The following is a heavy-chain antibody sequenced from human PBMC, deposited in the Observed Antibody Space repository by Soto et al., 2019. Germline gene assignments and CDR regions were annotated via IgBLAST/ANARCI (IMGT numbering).Heavy chain of an antibody. CDR3: ATTPPNPSGSYHDY. Sequence: QVQLVQSGAEVKKPGSSVKVSCKDSGGTFSSYAISWVRQAPGQGLEWMGGIIPIFGTANYAQKFQGRVTITADESTSTAYMELISLRSEDTAVYYCATTPPNPSGSYHDYWGQGTLVTVSS. V-gene: IGHV1-69*01. CDR1: GGTFSSYA. D-gene: IGHD1-26*01. CDR2: IIPIFGTA. J-gene: IGHJ4*02.